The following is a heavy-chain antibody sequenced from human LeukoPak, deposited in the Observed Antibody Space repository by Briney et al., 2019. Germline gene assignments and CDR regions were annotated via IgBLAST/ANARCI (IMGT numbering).Heavy chain of an antibody. D-gene: IGHD2-21*02. CDR2: ISGGGDIT. Sequence: GGSLRLSCAASGFNFANHAMSWVRQTAGKGLEWVSAISGGGDITYYADSVKGRFTISGDNSKDTLFLQMHSLRPGDTAVYYCVREDTPATANYWGQGTLVTISS. V-gene: IGHV3-23*01. J-gene: IGHJ4*02. CDR3: VREDTPATANY. CDR1: GFNFANHA.